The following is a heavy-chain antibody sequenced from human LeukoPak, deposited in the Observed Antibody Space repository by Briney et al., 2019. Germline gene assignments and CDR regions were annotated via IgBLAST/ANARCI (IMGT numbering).Heavy chain of an antibody. Sequence: PGGSLRLSCAASGFTFDDYAMHWVRQAPGRGLEWVSGISWNSANIGYADSVKGRFTISRDSAKNSLYLQMNSLRAEDTAVYYCAREMDDDAFDIWGQGTMVTVSS. CDR3: AREMDDDAFDI. V-gene: IGHV3-9*01. J-gene: IGHJ3*02. D-gene: IGHD1-1*01. CDR1: GFTFDDYA. CDR2: ISWNSANI.